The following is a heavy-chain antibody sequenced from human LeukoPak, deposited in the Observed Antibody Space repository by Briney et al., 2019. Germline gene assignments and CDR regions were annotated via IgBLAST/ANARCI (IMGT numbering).Heavy chain of an antibody. CDR3: ASQVPAQFDP. Sequence: SVKVSCKASGGTFSSYAISWVRQAPGQGLEWMGGIIPIFGTANYAQKFQGRVTITADESTSTAYMELSSLRSEDTAVNYCASQVPAQFDPWGQGTLVTVSS. J-gene: IGHJ5*02. CDR1: GGTFSSYA. CDR2: IIPIFGTA. V-gene: IGHV1-69*13. D-gene: IGHD1-1*01.